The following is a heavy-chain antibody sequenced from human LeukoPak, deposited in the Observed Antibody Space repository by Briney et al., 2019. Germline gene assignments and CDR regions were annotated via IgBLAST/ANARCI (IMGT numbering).Heavy chain of an antibody. V-gene: IGHV3-33*01. CDR1: GFTFSSYG. Sequence: PGGSLRLSCAASGFTFSSYGMHWVRQAPGKGLEWVAVIWYDGSNKYYADSVKGRFTIARDNSKNTLYLQMNSLRAEDTAVYYCARVWVSVVPAAILWFDPWGQGTLVTVSS. J-gene: IGHJ5*02. D-gene: IGHD2-2*02. CDR3: ARVWVSVVPAAILWFDP. CDR2: IWYDGSNK.